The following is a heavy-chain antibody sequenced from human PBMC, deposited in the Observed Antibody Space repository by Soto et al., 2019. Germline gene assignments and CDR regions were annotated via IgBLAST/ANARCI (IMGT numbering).Heavy chain of an antibody. CDR1: GFTFRSYG. V-gene: IGHV3-30*18. Sequence: QVQLVESGGGVVQPGRSLRLSCAASGFTFRSYGMHWVRQAPGKGLEWVALISFDGSHKYYADSVKGRITISRDNSKNTLYLQMYSLGKADTAVYYCAKSVSAWGRNHYAMDVWGRGTTVTVS. CDR2: ISFDGSHK. J-gene: IGHJ6*02. CDR3: AKSVSAWGRNHYAMDV. D-gene: IGHD6-19*01.